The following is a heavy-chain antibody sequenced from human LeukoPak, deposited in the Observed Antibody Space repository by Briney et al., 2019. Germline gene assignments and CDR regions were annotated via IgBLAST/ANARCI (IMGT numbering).Heavy chain of an antibody. CDR2: IYPTGST. CDR1: GYSISSGYY. J-gene: IGHJ5*02. D-gene: IGHD6-13*01. V-gene: IGHV4-38-2*02. CDR3: ARAYSSSWYWNWFDP. Sequence: SETLSLTCTVSGYSISSGYYWGWIRQPPGKGLEWIGNIYPTGSTYYNPSLKSRVTISVDTSKNQFSLKVSSVSAADTAVYYCARAYSSSWYWNWFDPWGEGTLVTVSS.